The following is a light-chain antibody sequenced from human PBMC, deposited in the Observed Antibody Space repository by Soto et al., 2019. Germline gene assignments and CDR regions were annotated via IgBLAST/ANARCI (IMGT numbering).Light chain of an antibody. CDR1: SSDVGGYQY. V-gene: IGLV2-11*01. CDR3: CSYTSSTNYV. Sequence: QSALTQPRSVSGSPGQSVTISCTGTSSDVGGYQYVSWYQQHPGKAPKLMIYDVTKRPSGVPDRFSGSKSGNTASLTISGLQADDEADYYCCSYTSSTNYVFGAGTKVTVL. CDR2: DVT. J-gene: IGLJ1*01.